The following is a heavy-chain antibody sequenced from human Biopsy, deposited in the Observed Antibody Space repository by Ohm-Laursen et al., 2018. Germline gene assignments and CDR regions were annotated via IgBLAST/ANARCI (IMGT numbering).Heavy chain of an antibody. V-gene: IGHV3-33*01. CDR3: ARDSTINTVTTADY. D-gene: IGHD4-11*01. CDR2: IWYDGSSK. Sequence: SLRLSCTASGFTFSNYGMHWVRQAPGKGLEWLAVIWYDGSSKYYGDSVQGRFTISRGNSKNTVYLQMNSLRAEDTAIYYCARDSTINTVTTADYWGQGTLVTVSS. CDR1: GFTFSNYG. J-gene: IGHJ4*02.